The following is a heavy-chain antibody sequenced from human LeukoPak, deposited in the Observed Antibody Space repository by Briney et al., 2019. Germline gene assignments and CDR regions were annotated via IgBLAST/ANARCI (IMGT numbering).Heavy chain of an antibody. CDR3: AREGVDTAMGSFDY. J-gene: IGHJ4*02. CDR1: GGSISSYY. V-gene: IGHV4-59*01. D-gene: IGHD5-18*01. CDR2: IYYRGSI. Sequence: SETLSLTCTVSGGSISSYYWSWIRQPPGKGVGWIGYIYYRGSINYNPSLKRRVTISVDTSKNQFSLKLSSVTAADTAVYYCAREGVDTAMGSFDYWGQGPLVTVYS.